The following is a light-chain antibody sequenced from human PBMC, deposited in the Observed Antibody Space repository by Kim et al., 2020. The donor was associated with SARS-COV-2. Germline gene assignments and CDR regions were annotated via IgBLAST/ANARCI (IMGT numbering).Light chain of an antibody. V-gene: IGKV3-15*01. Sequence: SASPGESAPLSCRASQSVSSNLAWYQQKPGQAPRLLIYGASSRATGITARFSGSGSGTEFTLTISSLQSEDFAIYYCQHYNSWPYTFGQGTKLEI. CDR1: QSVSSN. CDR3: QHYNSWPYT. CDR2: GAS. J-gene: IGKJ2*01.